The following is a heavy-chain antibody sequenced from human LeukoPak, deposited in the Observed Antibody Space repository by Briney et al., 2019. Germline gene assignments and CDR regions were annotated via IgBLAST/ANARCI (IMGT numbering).Heavy chain of an antibody. D-gene: IGHD4-17*01. CDR2: ISFHGTDS. CDR3: AKVMGYGDLTYYYYYMDV. CDR1: GFTFISYA. V-gene: IGHV3-30*04. Sequence: GGSLRLSCAASGFTFISYAIHWVRQAPGKGLEWVAVISFHGTDSFYADSVKGRFTISRDNSKNTLYLQMNSLRADDTAVYYCAKVMGYGDLTYYYYYMDVWGKGTTVTISS. J-gene: IGHJ6*03.